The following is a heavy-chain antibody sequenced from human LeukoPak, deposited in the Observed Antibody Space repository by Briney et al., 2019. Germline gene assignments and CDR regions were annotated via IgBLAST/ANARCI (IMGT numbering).Heavy chain of an antibody. CDR3: ARVSRFYYDSSGDFDY. J-gene: IGHJ4*02. Sequence: ASVKVSCKASGYTFTDYYMHWVRQAPGQGIEWMGWITPNSGAAKYAQKFRGRVSMTRDTSINTAYVELSRLRSDDTAIYYCARVSRFYYDSSGDFDYWGQGTLVTVSS. D-gene: IGHD3-22*01. CDR1: GYTFTDYY. CDR2: ITPNSGAA. V-gene: IGHV1-2*02.